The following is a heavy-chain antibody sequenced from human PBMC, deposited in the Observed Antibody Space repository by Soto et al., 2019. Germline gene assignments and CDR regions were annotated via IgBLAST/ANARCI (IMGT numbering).Heavy chain of an antibody. J-gene: IGHJ4*02. CDR3: ARSGDSSGPDFDY. D-gene: IGHD3-22*01. CDR1: GFTFSSYG. V-gene: IGHV3-33*01. Sequence: GGSLRLSCAASGFTFSSYGMHWVRQAPGKGLEWVAVIWYDGSNKYYADSVKGRFTISRDNSKNTLYLQMNSLRAEGTAVYYCARSGDSSGPDFDYWGQGTLVTVSS. CDR2: IWYDGSNK.